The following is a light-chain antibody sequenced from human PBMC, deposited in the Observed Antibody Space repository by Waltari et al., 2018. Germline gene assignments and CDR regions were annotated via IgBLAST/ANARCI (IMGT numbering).Light chain of an antibody. CDR3: QSYDSSLSGPRV. CDR2: GNS. V-gene: IGLV1-40*01. Sequence: QSVLTQPPSVSGAPGQRVTISCTGSSSNIGAGYDVHWYQQLPGPAPKLLIYGNSNRPSGVPDRFSGSKSGTSASLAITGRQAEDEADYYCQSYDSSLSGPRVFGGGTKLTVL. J-gene: IGLJ3*02. CDR1: SSNIGAGYD.